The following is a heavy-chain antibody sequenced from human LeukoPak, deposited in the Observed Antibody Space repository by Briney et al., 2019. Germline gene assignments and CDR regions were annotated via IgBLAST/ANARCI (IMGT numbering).Heavy chain of an antibody. D-gene: IGHD1-14*01. CDR3: SKDPVPHGNGLYWFDP. J-gene: IGHJ5*02. CDR2: TSGSGAKT. CDR1: GFTFSNYA. V-gene: IGHV3-23*01. Sequence: PGGSLRLSCAASGFTFSNYAVSWVRQAPGKGLEWVSGTSGSGAKTYYADSVKGRFTISRDNSRNTLYIQMNSLRVEDTAVYYCSKDPVPHGNGLYWFDPWGQGTLVTVSS.